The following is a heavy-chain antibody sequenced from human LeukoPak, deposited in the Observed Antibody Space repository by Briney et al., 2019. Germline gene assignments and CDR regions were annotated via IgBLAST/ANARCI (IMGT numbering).Heavy chain of an antibody. D-gene: IGHD3-22*01. J-gene: IGHJ4*02. CDR1: GFTFSSYA. CDR2: ISGSGGST. CDR3: AKAVGYYDSSGTTD. Sequence: GGSLRLSCAASGFTFSSYAMSWVRQAPGKGLEWVSAISGSGGSTYYADSVKGRFTISRDNSKNTLYLQMNSLRAEDTAAYYCAKAVGYYDSSGTTDWGQGTLVTVSS. V-gene: IGHV3-23*01.